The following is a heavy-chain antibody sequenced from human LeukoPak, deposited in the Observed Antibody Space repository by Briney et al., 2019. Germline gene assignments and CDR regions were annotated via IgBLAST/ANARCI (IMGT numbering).Heavy chain of an antibody. CDR2: IYYSGST. V-gene: IGHV4-59*01. Sequence: SETLSLTCTVSGGSISSYYWSWIRQPPGKGLEWIGYIYYSGSTNYKPSLKSRVTISVDTSKNQFSLKLSSVTAADTAVYYCARVSDYESSDVVYYYMDVWGKGTTVTISS. J-gene: IGHJ6*03. CDR1: GGSISSYY. CDR3: ARVSDYESSDVVYYYMDV. D-gene: IGHD3-22*01.